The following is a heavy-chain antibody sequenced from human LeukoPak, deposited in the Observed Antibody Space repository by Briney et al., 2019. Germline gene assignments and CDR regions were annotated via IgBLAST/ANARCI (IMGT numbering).Heavy chain of an antibody. Sequence: SETLSRTCTVSGGSISSYYWSWIRQPAGKGLEYIGRIYTSRSTNYNPSLKSRVTMSVDTSKNQFSLKLSSVTAADTAVYYCARVTITMVRGVIRPNWFDPWGQGTLVTVSS. CDR2: IYTSRST. D-gene: IGHD3-10*01. CDR3: ARVTITMVRGVIRPNWFDP. CDR1: GGSISSYY. J-gene: IGHJ5*02. V-gene: IGHV4-4*07.